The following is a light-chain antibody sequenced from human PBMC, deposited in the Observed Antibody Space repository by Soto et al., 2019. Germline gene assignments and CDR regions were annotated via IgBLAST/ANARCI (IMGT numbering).Light chain of an antibody. CDR3: QQLHDYPIT. CDR2: AAS. V-gene: IGKV1-39*01. Sequence: DIQMTQSPSSLSASVGDRVTITCRAGQSISSFLSWYQQKPRKAPKLLIYAASSLQSGVPSRFSGSGSGTDFTLTISSLQPEDFATYYCQQLHDYPITFGQGTRLEIK. J-gene: IGKJ5*01. CDR1: QSISSF.